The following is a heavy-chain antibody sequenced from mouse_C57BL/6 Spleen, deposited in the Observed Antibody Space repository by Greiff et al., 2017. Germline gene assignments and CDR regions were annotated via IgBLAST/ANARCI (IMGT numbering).Heavy chain of an antibody. Sequence: VQLKQSGPELVKPGASVKISCKASGYTFTDYYMNWVKQSHGKSLEWIGDINPNNGGTSYNQKFKGKATLTVDTSSSTAYMELRSLTSEDSAVYYCARSSYDGYFDFWGQGTTLTVSS. J-gene: IGHJ2*01. CDR2: INPNNGGT. CDR3: ARSSYDGYFDF. V-gene: IGHV1-26*01. CDR1: GYTFTDYY. D-gene: IGHD2-3*01.